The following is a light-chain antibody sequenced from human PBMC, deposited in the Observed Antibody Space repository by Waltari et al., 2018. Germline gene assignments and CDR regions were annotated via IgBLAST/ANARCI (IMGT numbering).Light chain of an antibody. CDR1: QSVSNI. V-gene: IGKV3-11*01. J-gene: IGKJ4*01. CDR2: EAS. Sequence: EIVLTQSPATLPLSPGERATLSCRASQSVSNILAWHEQKPGQAPRLLIYEASKRATGVPARFSGSGSGTDFTLTISSLEPEDFAVYYCQQRANWPPLTFGGGTKVEIK. CDR3: QQRANWPPLT.